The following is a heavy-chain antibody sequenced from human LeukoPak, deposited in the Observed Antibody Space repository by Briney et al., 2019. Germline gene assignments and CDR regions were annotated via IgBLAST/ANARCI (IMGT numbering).Heavy chain of an antibody. J-gene: IGHJ5*02. CDR2: TYFGGTT. CDR1: GFAINTNY. Sequence: GGSLRLSCVASGFAINTNYMNWVRQAPGKELEWVSITYFGGTTYYADSVKGRFTISRDNSKNTLYLQMSSLRADDTAVYYCARDSEGDGYNFDTWGRGTLATVSS. V-gene: IGHV3-53*01. D-gene: IGHD5-24*01. CDR3: ARDSEGDGYNFDT.